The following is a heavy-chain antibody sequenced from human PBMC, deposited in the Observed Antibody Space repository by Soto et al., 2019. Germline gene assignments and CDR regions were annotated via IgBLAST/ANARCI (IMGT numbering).Heavy chain of an antibody. Sequence: QVQLVQSGAEVKKPGASVKVSCKASGYTFTSYGISWVRQAPGQGLEWMGWISAYNGNTNYAQKLQGRVTMTTDTSTSTAYRELRSLRADDTAVYYCARGGDFVVVVAAPPYYFDYWGQGTLVTVSS. CDR2: ISAYNGNT. J-gene: IGHJ4*02. CDR3: ARGGDFVVVVAAPPYYFDY. V-gene: IGHV1-18*01. D-gene: IGHD2-15*01. CDR1: GYTFTSYG.